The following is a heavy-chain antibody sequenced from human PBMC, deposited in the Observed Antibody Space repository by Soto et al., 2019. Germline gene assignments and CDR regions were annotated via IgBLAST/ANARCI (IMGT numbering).Heavy chain of an antibody. CDR2: IGRSSSYT. J-gene: IGHJ3*02. Sequence: PGGSLRLSCAASGFTFSDYYMSWIRQAPGKELEWVSYIGRSSSYTNYADSVKGRFTISRDNAKNSLYLQMNSLRAEDTAVYYCARDADILTGSDAFDIWGQGTMVTVSS. CDR3: ARDADILTGSDAFDI. CDR1: GFTFSDYY. V-gene: IGHV3-11*05. D-gene: IGHD3-9*01.